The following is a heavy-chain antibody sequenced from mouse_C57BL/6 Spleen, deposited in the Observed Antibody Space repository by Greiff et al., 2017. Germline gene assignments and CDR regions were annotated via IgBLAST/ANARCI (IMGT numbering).Heavy chain of an antibody. CDR2: IDPSDSYT. Sequence: VQLQQPGAELVMPGASVKLSCKASGYTFTSYWMHWVKQRPGQGLEWIGEIDPSDSYTNYNQKFKGKSTLTVDKSSSTAYMQLSSLTSEDSAGYYCARSGEGSAWFAYWGQGTLVTVSA. CDR3: ARSGEGSAWFAY. J-gene: IGHJ3*01. V-gene: IGHV1-69*01. CDR1: GYTFTSYW.